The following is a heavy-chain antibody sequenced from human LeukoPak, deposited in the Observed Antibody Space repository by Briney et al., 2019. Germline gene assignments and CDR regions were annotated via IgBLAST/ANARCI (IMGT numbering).Heavy chain of an antibody. CDR3: ARFNVAAADYPYFDY. J-gene: IGHJ4*02. CDR1: GGSISSGDYY. D-gene: IGHD6-13*01. Sequence: SETLSLTCTVSGGSISSGDYYWSWIRQPPGKGLEWIGYIYYSGSTNYNPSLKSRVTISVDTSKNQFSLKLSSVTAADTAVYYCARFNVAAADYPYFDYWGQGTLVTVSS. CDR2: IYYSGST. V-gene: IGHV4-61*08.